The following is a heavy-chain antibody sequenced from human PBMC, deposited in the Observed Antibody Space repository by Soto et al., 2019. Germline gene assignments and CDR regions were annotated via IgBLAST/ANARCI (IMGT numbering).Heavy chain of an antibody. CDR1: GFTFGGYA. CDR3: AKLITMVRGVIMDAFDI. J-gene: IGHJ3*02. V-gene: IGHV3-30-3*02. D-gene: IGHD3-10*01. Sequence: PGGSLRLSCAASGFTFGGYAMHWVRQAPGKGLEWVAVISYDGSNRYCADSVKGRLTISRDNSKNTLYLQMNSLRAEDTAVYYCAKLITMVRGVIMDAFDIWGQGTMVTVSS. CDR2: ISYDGSNR.